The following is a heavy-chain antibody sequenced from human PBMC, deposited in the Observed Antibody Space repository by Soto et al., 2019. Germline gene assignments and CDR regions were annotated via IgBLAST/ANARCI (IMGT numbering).Heavy chain of an antibody. J-gene: IGHJ4*02. V-gene: IGHV2-5*02. CDR3: AHARAAIGTFDN. CDR1: GFSLSTSGVA. Sequence: QITLKESGPTLVKPTQTLTLTCTFSGFSLSTSGVAVGWIRQPPGKALEWLALIYWEGDKHYSPSLKNRPNIXKXXPENQVVLTMTNMDPVDTATYYCAHARAAIGTFDNWGQGTLVTVSS. CDR2: IYWEGDK. D-gene: IGHD6-13*01.